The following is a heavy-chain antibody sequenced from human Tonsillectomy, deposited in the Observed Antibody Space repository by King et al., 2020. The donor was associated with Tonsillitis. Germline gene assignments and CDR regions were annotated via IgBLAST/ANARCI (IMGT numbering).Heavy chain of an antibody. J-gene: IGHJ4*02. CDR2: ISYDGSNK. CDR3: ARDLRGGSSSRWGFD. V-gene: IGHV3-30*04. CDR1: GFTFSSYA. Sequence: VQLVESGGGVVQPGRSLRLSCAASGFTFSSYAMHWVRQAPGKGLEWVAVISYDGSNKYYADSVKGRFTISRDNSKNTLYLQMNSRRAEDTAVYYCARDLRGGSSSRWGFDWGQGTLVTVSS. D-gene: IGHD6-6*01.